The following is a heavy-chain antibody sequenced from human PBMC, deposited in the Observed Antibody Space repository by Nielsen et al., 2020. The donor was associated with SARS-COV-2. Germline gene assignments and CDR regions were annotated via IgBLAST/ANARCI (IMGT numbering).Heavy chain of an antibody. CDR2: ISAYNGNT. CDR3: AKHRTGYDAFDI. CDR1: GYTFTSYG. Sequence: ASVKVSCKASGYTFTSYGISWVRQAPGQGLEWMGWISAYNGNTNYAQKLQGRVTMTTDTSTSTAYMELRSLRSDDTAVYYCAKHRTGYDAFDIWGQGTMVTVSS. D-gene: IGHD7-27*01. J-gene: IGHJ3*02. V-gene: IGHV1-18*01.